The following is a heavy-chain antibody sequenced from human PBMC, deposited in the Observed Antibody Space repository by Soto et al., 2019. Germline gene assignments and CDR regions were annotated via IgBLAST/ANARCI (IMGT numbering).Heavy chain of an antibody. CDR3: ARHGASGSYYAPLDY. CDR2: IHYSGST. J-gene: IGHJ4*02. CDR1: GGSISIGTDY. Sequence: SETLSLTCDVSGGSISIGTDYWGWIRQPPGKGLEWIGNIHYSGSTNYNPSLKSRLSISVDTSTNQFSLKLTSVTAADTAVYYCARHGASGSYYAPLDYWGQGTLVTVSS. V-gene: IGHV4-39*01. D-gene: IGHD1-26*01.